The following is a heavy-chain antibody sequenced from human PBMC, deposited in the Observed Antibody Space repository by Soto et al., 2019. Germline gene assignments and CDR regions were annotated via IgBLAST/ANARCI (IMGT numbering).Heavy chain of an antibody. V-gene: IGHV4-34*01. CDR3: ARGRCTNGVCYARWFDP. Sequence: SETLSLTCTVYGGSFSGYYWSWIRQPPGKGLEWIGEINHSGSTNYNPSLKSRVTISVDTSKNQFSLKLSSVTAADTAVYYCARGRCTNGVCYARWFDPWGQGTLVTVSS. CDR1: GGSFSGYY. D-gene: IGHD2-8*01. CDR2: INHSGST. J-gene: IGHJ5*02.